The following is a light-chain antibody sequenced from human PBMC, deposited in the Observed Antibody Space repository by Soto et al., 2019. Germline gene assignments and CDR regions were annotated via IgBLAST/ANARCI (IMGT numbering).Light chain of an antibody. V-gene: IGKV1-12*01. CDR1: QDINKW. CDR3: QQGKSFPLT. Sequence: DIQMTQSPSSVSASVGDRVSITCRASQDINKWFAWYQQKPGLAPNLVIYTASRLHGGGPSRFSGSASGTDFTLTISSLQPEDVATYYCQQGKSFPLTFGGGTKV. CDR2: TAS. J-gene: IGKJ4*01.